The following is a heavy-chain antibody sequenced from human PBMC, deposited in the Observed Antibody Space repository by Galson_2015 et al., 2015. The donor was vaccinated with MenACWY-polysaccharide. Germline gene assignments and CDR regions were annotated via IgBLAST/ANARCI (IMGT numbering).Heavy chain of an antibody. CDR1: GGSISSSSYY. V-gene: IGHV4-39*01. J-gene: IGHJ2*01. CDR3: ARHGTGPETNWYFDL. D-gene: IGHD1-1*01. Sequence: ETLSLTCTVSGGSISSSSYYWGWIREPPGKGLEWIGSIYYSGSTYYNPSLKSRVTISIDTSKNKFSLNVGSVTAADTAVYYCARHGTGPETNWYFDLWGRGTLVTVSS. CDR2: IYYSGST.